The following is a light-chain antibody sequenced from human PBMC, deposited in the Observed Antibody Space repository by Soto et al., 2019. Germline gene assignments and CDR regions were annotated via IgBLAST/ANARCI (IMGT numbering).Light chain of an antibody. Sequence: QSALTQPRSVSGSPGQSVTISFTGTSSDVGGYNYVSWYQQHPGKAPKLMIYDVSKRPSGVPDRFSGSKSGNTAPLTISGLRADDQAHCCCCSYARSYHVLGTGTKLTV. CDR1: SSDVGGYNY. V-gene: IGLV2-11*01. CDR3: CSYARSYHV. J-gene: IGLJ1*01. CDR2: DVS.